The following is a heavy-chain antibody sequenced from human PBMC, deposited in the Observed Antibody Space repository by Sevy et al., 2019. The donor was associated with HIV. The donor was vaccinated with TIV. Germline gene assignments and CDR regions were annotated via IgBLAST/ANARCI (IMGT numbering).Heavy chain of an antibody. CDR2: ISSNGGST. Sequence: GGSLRLSCSASGFTFSSYAMHWVRQAPGKGLEYVSAISSNGGSTYYADSVKGRFTVSRENSKNTLYLQMSSLRAEDTAVYYCVKGYYYDSSGYNVWAFDIWGQGTMVTVSS. CDR3: VKGYYYDSSGYNVWAFDI. CDR1: GFTFSSYA. V-gene: IGHV3-64D*06. D-gene: IGHD3-22*01. J-gene: IGHJ3*02.